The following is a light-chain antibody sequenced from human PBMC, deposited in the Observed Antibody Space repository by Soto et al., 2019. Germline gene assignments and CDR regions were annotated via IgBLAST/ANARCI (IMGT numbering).Light chain of an antibody. CDR1: QTISSTY. J-gene: IGKJ2*01. V-gene: IGKV3-20*01. CDR3: QQYSSSPYN. Sequence: EVVLTQSPGTLSLSPGERATLSCRASQTISSTYLAWYQHKPGQAPRLLIYGASSRATGIPDRFSGSGSGTDFTLTISILEPEDFAVYYCQQYSSSPYNFGQGTKLEIK. CDR2: GAS.